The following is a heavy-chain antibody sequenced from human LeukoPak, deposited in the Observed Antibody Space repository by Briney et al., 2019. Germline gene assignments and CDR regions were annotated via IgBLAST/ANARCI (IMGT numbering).Heavy chain of an antibody. CDR2: ISSSSSYI. Sequence: PGGSLRLSCAASGFTFSSYSMNWVRQAPGKGLEWVSSISSSSSYIYYADSVKGRFTISRDNSKNTLYLQMNSLRAEDTAVYYCARSPQLLRDDYWGQGTLVTVSS. D-gene: IGHD3-10*01. CDR1: GFTFSSYS. J-gene: IGHJ4*02. CDR3: ARSPQLLRDDY. V-gene: IGHV3-21*04.